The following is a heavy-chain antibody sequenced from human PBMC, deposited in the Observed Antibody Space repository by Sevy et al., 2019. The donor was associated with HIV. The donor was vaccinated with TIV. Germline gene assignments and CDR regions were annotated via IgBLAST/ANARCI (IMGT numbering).Heavy chain of an antibody. CDR2: IKEDGSAK. V-gene: IGHV3-7*01. J-gene: IGHJ4*02. CDR1: RFTFNTYW. D-gene: IGHD1-26*01. CDR3: ARDSPGYGGYNY. Sequence: GSLRLSCAASRFTFNTYWMSWVRQAPGMGLEWVGNIKEDGSAKYYADSVKGRFTISRDNAKNSLYLQMNSLRVEDTAVYYCARDSPGYGGYNYWGQGTLVTVSS.